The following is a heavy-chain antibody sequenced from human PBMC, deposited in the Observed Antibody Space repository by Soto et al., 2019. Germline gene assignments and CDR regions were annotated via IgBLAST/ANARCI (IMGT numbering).Heavy chain of an antibody. D-gene: IGHD3-10*01. J-gene: IGHJ6*02. CDR3: ARDSYGSASFDNYQFYGLDV. Sequence: KPSETLSLTCTVSGGSISSYYWSWIRQPAGKGLELIGRIYAGGSTNYSPSLKSRVTMSLDTSKNQFSLKLSSVTAADTARYYCARDSYGSASFDNYQFYGLDVWGQGTTVTVSS. CDR1: GGSISSYY. V-gene: IGHV4-4*07. CDR2: IYAGGST.